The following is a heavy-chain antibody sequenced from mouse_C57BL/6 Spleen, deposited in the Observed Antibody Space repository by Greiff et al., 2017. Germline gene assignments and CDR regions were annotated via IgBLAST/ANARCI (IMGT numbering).Heavy chain of an antibody. J-gene: IGHJ4*01. CDR1: GFTFCDYY. CDR2: INYDGSST. CDR3: ARAIYYDYDGGYYYAMDY. D-gene: IGHD2-4*01. Sequence: EVQLVESEGGLVQPGSSMKLSCTASGFTFCDYYMAWVRQVPEKGLEWVANINYDGSSTYYLDSLKSRFIISRDNAKNILYLQMSSLKSEDTATYYCARAIYYDYDGGYYYAMDYWGQGTSVTVSS. V-gene: IGHV5-16*01.